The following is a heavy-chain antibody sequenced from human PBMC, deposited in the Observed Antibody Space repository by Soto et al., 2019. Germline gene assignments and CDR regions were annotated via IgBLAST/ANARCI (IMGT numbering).Heavy chain of an antibody. CDR3: ARDLRTIFGVVIWAFDI. J-gene: IGHJ3*02. CDR2: ISAYNGNT. V-gene: IGHV1-18*01. CDR1: GYTFTSYG. D-gene: IGHD3-3*01. Sequence: ASVKVSCKASGYTFTSYGISWVRQAPGQGLEWMGWISAYNGNTNYAQKLQGRVTMTTDTSTSTAYMELRSLRSDDTAVYYCARDLRTIFGVVIWAFDIWGQGTMVTVSS.